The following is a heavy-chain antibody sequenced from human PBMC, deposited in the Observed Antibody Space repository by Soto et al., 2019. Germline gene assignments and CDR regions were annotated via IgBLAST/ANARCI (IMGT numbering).Heavy chain of an antibody. D-gene: IGHD4-4*01. CDR1: GFTFSSYA. J-gene: IGHJ5*02. CDR3: AKGPPDAYTHYA. Sequence: EVQLLESGGGLVQTGGSLRLSCAASGFTFSSYAMSWVRQAPGKGLEWVSGISGSGASTDYADSVKGRFTISRDNSKNTLYVQMHSLTAEHTAVYYCAKGPPDAYTHYAWGQGTLVTVSS. V-gene: IGHV3-23*01. CDR2: ISGSGAST.